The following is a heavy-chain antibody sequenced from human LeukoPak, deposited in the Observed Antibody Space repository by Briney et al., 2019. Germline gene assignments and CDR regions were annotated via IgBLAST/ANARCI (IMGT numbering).Heavy chain of an antibody. CDR2: IIPIFGTA. CDR3: ARDPEYYYDSSGPGAFDI. Sequence: ASVKVSCKASGGTFSSYAISWVRQAPGQGLEWMGGIIPIFGTANYAQKFQGRVTITTGESTSTAYMELSSLRSEDTAVYYCARDPEYYYDSSGPGAFDIWGQGTMVTVSS. D-gene: IGHD3-22*01. CDR1: GGTFSSYA. J-gene: IGHJ3*02. V-gene: IGHV1-69*05.